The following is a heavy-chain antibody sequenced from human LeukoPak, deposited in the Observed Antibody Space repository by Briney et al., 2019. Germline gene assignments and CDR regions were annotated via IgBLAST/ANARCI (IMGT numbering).Heavy chain of an antibody. CDR3: ARDQEGFDY. CDR1: GYTFTNNY. V-gene: IGHV1-46*01. Sequence: ASVKVSCKASGYTFTNNYIHWVRQAPGQGLEWMGMIYPRDGSTSYAQEFQGRVTVTRDTSTSTVHMELSGLRSEDTAVYYCARDQEGFDYWGQGTLVTVSS. J-gene: IGHJ4*02. CDR2: IYPRDGST.